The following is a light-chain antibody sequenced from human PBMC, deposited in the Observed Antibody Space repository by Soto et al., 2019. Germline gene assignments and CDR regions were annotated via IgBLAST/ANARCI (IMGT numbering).Light chain of an antibody. CDR2: YDS. Sequence: SDELTQPPSVSVAPGNTASITCGGNNIGSKNVHWYQQKSGQAPVVVIYYDSDRPSGIPERFSGSNSGNTATLTISRVEAGDEADYYCQVWESSSDHEVFGGGTKLTVL. CDR3: QVWESSSDHEV. CDR1: NIGSKN. J-gene: IGLJ2*01. V-gene: IGLV3-21*01.